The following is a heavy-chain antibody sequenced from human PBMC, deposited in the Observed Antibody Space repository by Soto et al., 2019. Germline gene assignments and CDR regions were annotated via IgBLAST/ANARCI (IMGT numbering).Heavy chain of an antibody. CDR3: ARGEELLPPKYDWFDP. V-gene: IGHV3-30-3*01. D-gene: IGHD2-15*01. Sequence: QVQLVESGGGVVQPGRSLRLSCAASGFTFSSYAMHWVRQAPGKGLEWVAVISYDGSNKYYADSVKGRFTISRDNSKNTLYLQMNSLRAEDTAVYYCARGEELLPPKYDWFDPWGQGTLVTVSS. CDR2: ISYDGSNK. CDR1: GFTFSSYA. J-gene: IGHJ5*02.